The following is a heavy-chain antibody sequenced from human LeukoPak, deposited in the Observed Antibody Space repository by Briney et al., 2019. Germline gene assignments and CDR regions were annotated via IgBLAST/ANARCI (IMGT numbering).Heavy chain of an antibody. D-gene: IGHD3-16*01. Sequence: SQTLSLTCTVSGGSISSGGYYWSWLRQHPGKGLEWIGYIYYSGSTYYNPSLKSRVTISVDTSKNQFSLKLSSVTAADTAVYYCARTSYDWDYYYYMDVWGKGTTVTVSS. V-gene: IGHV4-31*03. CDR1: GGSISSGGYY. CDR3: ARTSYDWDYYYYMDV. J-gene: IGHJ6*03. CDR2: IYYSGST.